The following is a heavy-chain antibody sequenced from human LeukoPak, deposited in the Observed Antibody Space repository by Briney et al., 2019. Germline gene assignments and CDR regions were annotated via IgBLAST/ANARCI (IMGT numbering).Heavy chain of an antibody. D-gene: IGHD3-10*01. CDR3: AGGLWFGELTDYYYMDV. CDR2: ISYDGSNE. J-gene: IGHJ6*03. V-gene: IGHV3-30*04. CDR1: GFTFSSYV. Sequence: GGSLRLSCAASGFTFSSYVMHWVRQAPGKGLEWVAIISYDGSNEYYADSVKGRFTISRDNSKNTLYLQMNSLRAADTAVYYCAGGLWFGELTDYYYMDVWGKGTTVTVSS.